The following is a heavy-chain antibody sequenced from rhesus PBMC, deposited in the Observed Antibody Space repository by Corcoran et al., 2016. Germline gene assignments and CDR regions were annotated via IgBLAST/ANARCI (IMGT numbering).Heavy chain of an antibody. D-gene: IGHD5-36*02. V-gene: IGHV2-1*01. Sequence: QVTLKESGPALVKPTQTLTLTCTFSGFSLSTRGMGVGWIRQPSRKTLEWLALIYWDDDKRYSTSLKSRLTISKDTSKNQVVLTMTNMDPVDTATYYCARVNSYSYYFDYWGQGVLVTVSS. CDR3: ARVNSYSYYFDY. CDR2: IYWDDDK. J-gene: IGHJ4*01. CDR1: GFSLSTRGMG.